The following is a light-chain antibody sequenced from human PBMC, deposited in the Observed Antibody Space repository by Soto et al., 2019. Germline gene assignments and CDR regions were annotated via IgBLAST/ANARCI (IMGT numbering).Light chain of an antibody. V-gene: IGLV1-40*01. CDR3: AAWDDSLNGFYV. Sequence: QAVVTQPPSVSGAPGQRVTISCTGSSSNIGGGYDVHWYQQVPGTAPKLLIYGNSNRPSGVPDRFSGSKSGTSASLAITGLQPEDEGYYYCAAWDDSLNGFYVFGTGTKLTVL. CDR2: GNS. CDR1: SSNIGGGYD. J-gene: IGLJ1*01.